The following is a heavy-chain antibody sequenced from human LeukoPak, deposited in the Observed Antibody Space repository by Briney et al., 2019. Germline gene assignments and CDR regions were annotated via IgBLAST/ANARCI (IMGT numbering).Heavy chain of an antibody. CDR1: GGSSSSYY. CDR2: IYYSGST. J-gene: IGHJ6*02. V-gene: IGHV4-59*01. D-gene: IGHD1-26*01. CDR3: ARVGGSNHYYYGMDV. Sequence: LETLSLTCTVSGGSSSSYYWSWIRQPPGKGLEWIGYIYYSGSTNYNPSLKSRVTISVDTSKNQFSLKLSSVTSADTAVYYCARVGGSNHYYYGMDVWGQGTTVTVSS.